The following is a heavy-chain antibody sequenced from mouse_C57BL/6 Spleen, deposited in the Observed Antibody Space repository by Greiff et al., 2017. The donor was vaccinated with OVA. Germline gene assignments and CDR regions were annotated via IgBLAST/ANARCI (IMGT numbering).Heavy chain of an antibody. CDR3: AKEGLNYGSSYWYFDV. D-gene: IGHD1-1*01. J-gene: IGHJ1*03. V-gene: IGHV1-26*01. CDR2: INPNNGGT. CDR1: GYTFTDYY. Sequence: VQLQQSGPELVKPGASVKISCKASGYTFTDYYMNWVKQSHGKSLEWIGDINPNNGGTSYNQKFKGKATLTVDKSSSTAYMELRSLTSEDSAVYYCAKEGLNYGSSYWYFDVWGTGTTVTVSS.